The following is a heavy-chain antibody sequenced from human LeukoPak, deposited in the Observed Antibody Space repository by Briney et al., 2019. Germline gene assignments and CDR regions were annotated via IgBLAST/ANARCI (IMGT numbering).Heavy chain of an antibody. CDR2: VSGSGGST. V-gene: IGHV3-23*01. J-gene: IGHJ3*01. CDR3: AKYSVYGYCSSTSCYYG. Sequence: GGSLRLSCAASGFTFSSYAMSWVRQAPGKGLEWVSAVSGSGGSTYYADSVKGRFTISRDNSKNTLYLQMNSLRAEDTAVYYCAKYSVYGYCSSTSCYYGWGQGTVVTVSS. CDR1: GFTFSSYA. D-gene: IGHD2-2*03.